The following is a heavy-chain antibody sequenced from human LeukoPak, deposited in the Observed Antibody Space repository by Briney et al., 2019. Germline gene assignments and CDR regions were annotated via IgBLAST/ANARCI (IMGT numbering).Heavy chain of an antibody. Sequence: SETLSLTCTVSGDSIIANIYWRDWVRLPPGKGLEWIGATFYTGRTFYNPSLKSRVSISVDTSKNQFSPDLNSATAADTADYYCARRRHNFDFYNVWGQGTRVLVPS. CDR1: GDSIIANIYW. J-gene: IGHJ3*01. V-gene: IGHV4-39*01. D-gene: IGHD3/OR15-3a*01. CDR2: TFYTGRT. CDR3: ARRRHNFDFYNV.